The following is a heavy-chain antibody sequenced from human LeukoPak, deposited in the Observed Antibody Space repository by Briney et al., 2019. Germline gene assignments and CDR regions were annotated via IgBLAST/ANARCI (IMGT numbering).Heavy chain of an antibody. D-gene: IGHD3-10*01. J-gene: IGHJ5*02. CDR1: GYTFTSYG. CDR3: ARDLYGSGSYLSGPFDP. CDR2: ISAYNGNT. V-gene: IGHV1-18*01. Sequence: ASVKASCKASGYTFTSYGISWVRQAPGQGLEWMGWISAYNGNTNYAQKLQGRVTMTTDTSTSTAYMELRSLRSDDTAVYYCARDLYGSGSYLSGPFDPWGQGTLVTVSS.